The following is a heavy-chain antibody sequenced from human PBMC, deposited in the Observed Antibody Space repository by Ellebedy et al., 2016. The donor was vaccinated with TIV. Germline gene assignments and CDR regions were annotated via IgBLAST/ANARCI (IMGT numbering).Heavy chain of an antibody. V-gene: IGHV3-53*01. D-gene: IGHD1-26*01. CDR3: ARGQSGSYVAFDY. CDR2: IYSGGST. Sequence: PGGSLRLSCAASGFTVSSNYMSWVRQAPGKGLEWVSTIYSGGSTYYGDSGEGRFTISRDNSKNTLYLQMNSLRAEDTAVYYCARGQSGSYVAFDYWGQGTLVTVSS. J-gene: IGHJ4*02. CDR1: GFTVSSNY.